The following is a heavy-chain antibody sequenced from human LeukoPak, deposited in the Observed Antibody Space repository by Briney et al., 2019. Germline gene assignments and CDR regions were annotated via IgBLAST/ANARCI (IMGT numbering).Heavy chain of an antibody. V-gene: IGHV1-2*02. J-gene: IGHJ4*02. CDR2: INPNSGGT. CDR1: GYTFTGYY. CDR3: ARAHCSSTSCYGAKGIYFDY. D-gene: IGHD2-2*01. Sequence: ASVKVSCKASGYTFTGYYMHWVRQAPGQGLEWMGWINPNSGGTNYAQKFQGRVTMTRDTSISTAYMELSRLRSDDTAVYYCARAHCSSTSCYGAKGIYFDYWGQGTLVTVSS.